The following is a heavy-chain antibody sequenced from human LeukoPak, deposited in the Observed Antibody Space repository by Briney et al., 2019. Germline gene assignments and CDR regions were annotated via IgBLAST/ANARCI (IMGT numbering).Heavy chain of an antibody. CDR1: GGSINSGAYY. CDR2: IYYSGSN. J-gene: IGHJ3*02. CDR3: AGCSGGSPIDAFHI. V-gene: IGHV4-31*03. D-gene: IGHD2-15*01. Sequence: SETLSLTCTVSGGSINSGAYYWSWIRQHPGKGLEWIGHIYYSGSNYYNPSLKSRVTISVDTSKNQFSLKLSSVTAADTAVYYCAGCSGGSPIDAFHIWGQGTMVTVSS.